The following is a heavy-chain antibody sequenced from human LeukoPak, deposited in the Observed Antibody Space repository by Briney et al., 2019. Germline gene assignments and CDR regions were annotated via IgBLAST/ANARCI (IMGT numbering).Heavy chain of an antibody. V-gene: IGHV1-2*02. CDR2: INPNSGGT. Sequence: ASVKVSCKASGYTFTGYYMHWVRQAPGQGLEWMGWINPNSGGTNYAQKFQGRVTMTRDTSISTAYMELSTLRSDDTALYYCARGPENYYYMDVWGEGTTVTVS. CDR3: ARGPENYYYMDV. J-gene: IGHJ6*03. D-gene: IGHD1-14*01. CDR1: GYTFTGYY.